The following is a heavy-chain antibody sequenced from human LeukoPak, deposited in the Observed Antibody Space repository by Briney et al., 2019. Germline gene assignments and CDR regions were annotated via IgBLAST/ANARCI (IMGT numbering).Heavy chain of an antibody. CDR1: GFTFSSYG. CDR3: ARVVSSSWYFDYYYYMDV. D-gene: IGHD6-13*01. CDR2: IYYSGST. J-gene: IGHJ6*03. Sequence: GSLRLSCAASGFTFSSYGMSWVRQPQGKGLEWIGSIYYSGSTYYNPSLKGRVTISVDTSKNQFSLKLSSVTAADTAVYYCARVVSSSWYFDYYYYMDVWGKGTTVTVSS. V-gene: IGHV4-39*07.